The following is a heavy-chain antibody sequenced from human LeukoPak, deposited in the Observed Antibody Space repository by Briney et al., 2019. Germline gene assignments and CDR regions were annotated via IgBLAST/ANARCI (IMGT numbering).Heavy chain of an antibody. CDR3: AGAREMATSQY. CDR2: IYYSGST. Sequence: SEALSLTCTVSGGSISSYYWSWIRQPTGNGLEWIGYIYYSGSTNYNPSLKSRVTISVDTSKNQFSLKLSSVTAADTAVYYCAGAREMATSQYWGQGTLVTVSS. V-gene: IGHV4-59*08. J-gene: IGHJ4*02. CDR1: GGSISSYY. D-gene: IGHD5-24*01.